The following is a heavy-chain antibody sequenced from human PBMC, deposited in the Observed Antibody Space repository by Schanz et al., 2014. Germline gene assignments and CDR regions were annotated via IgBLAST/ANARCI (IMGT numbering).Heavy chain of an antibody. Sequence: QVQLVQSGAEVKKPGASVKVSCKASGYTFTSYGINWVRQAPGQGLEWMGWINGYNGHTLYAQKFQGRVTMTTDTSTSTSYMELTSLRSEDTAVYYCARGSPENMIRGELDYWGQGTLVTVSS. V-gene: IGHV1-18*01. CDR3: ARGSPENMIRGELDY. CDR2: INGYNGHT. J-gene: IGHJ4*02. D-gene: IGHD3-10*01. CDR1: GYTFTSYG.